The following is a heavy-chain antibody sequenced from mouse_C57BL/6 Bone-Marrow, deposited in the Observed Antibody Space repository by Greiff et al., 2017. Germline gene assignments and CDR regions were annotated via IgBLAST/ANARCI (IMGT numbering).Heavy chain of an antibody. CDR1: GYTFTSYW. Sequence: QVQLQQPGAELVRPGTSVKLSCKASGYTFTSYWMPWVKQRPGQGLEWIGVIDPSDSYTNYNQKFKGKATLTVDTSSSTAYMQLSRLTSGEAGVYYCARWVVYWGQGTTVTVSS. J-gene: IGHJ2*01. CDR2: IDPSDSYT. V-gene: IGHV1-59*01. CDR3: ARWVVY.